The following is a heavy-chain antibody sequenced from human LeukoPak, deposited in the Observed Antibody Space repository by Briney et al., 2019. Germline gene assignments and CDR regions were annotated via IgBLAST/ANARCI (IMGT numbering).Heavy chain of an antibody. CDR1: GGSISSSSYY. J-gene: IGHJ6*04. V-gene: IGHV4-39*01. CDR2: IYYSGST. Sequence: SETLSLTCTVSGGSISSSSYYWGWIRQPPGKGLEWIGSIYYSGSTYYNPSLKSRVTISVDTSKDQFSLKLSSVTAADTAVHYCARHVSPYGDPGFLDVWGKGTTVTVSS. D-gene: IGHD4-17*01. CDR3: ARHVSPYGDPGFLDV.